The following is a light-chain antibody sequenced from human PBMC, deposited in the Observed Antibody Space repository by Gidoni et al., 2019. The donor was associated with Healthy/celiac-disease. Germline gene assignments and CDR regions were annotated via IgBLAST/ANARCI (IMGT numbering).Light chain of an antibody. J-gene: IGLJ2*01. CDR1: SSDVGGYNS. V-gene: IGLV2-14*01. CDR2: EVS. Sequence: QSALTQPASVSGSPGQSITISCTGTSSDVGGYNSVSWYPQHPGKAPKLMIYEVSNRPSGVSNRFSGSKSGNTASRTISGLQAEDEADYYCSSYTSSSTLYVVFGGGTKLTVL. CDR3: SSYTSSSTLYVV.